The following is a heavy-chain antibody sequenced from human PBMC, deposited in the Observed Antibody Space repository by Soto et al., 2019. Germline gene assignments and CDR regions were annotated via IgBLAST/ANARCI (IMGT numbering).Heavy chain of an antibody. CDR1: EFTFNTYA. V-gene: IGHV3-30*03. Sequence: QAQLVESGGGVVQPGRSLRLSCAASEFTFNTYAMHWVRQAPGKGLEWVAVIAYHGNDKYYADSVKGRFTISRDNSKNALYLQMNTLRPEDTAMYYCARDVGNYVPYYYGMDVWGQGTTVTVSS. CDR2: IAYHGNDK. J-gene: IGHJ6*02. CDR3: ARDVGNYVPYYYGMDV. D-gene: IGHD1-7*01.